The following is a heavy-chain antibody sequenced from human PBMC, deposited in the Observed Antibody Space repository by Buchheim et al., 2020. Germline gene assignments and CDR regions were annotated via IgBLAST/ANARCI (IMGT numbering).Heavy chain of an antibody. CDR2: IYTSGTI. V-gene: IGHV4-61*02. J-gene: IGHJ6*02. CDR1: GGSINSGSYF. D-gene: IGHD2-15*01. Sequence: QVQLQESGPGLVKPSQTLSLTCTVSGGSINSGSYFHSWIRQPAGKGLEWIGRIYTSGTIQYNPALQSRVTISVDTSKKQFSLKLSSVTAADTAVYYCARGYCSGGICYSGGMDVWGQGTT. CDR3: ARGYCSGGICYSGGMDV.